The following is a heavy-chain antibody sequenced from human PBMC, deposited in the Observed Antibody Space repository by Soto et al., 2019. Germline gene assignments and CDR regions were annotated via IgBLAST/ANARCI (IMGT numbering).Heavy chain of an antibody. Sequence: GGSLRLSCAASGFTFSSYAMSWVRQAPGKGLEWVSAISGSGGSTYYADSVKGRFTISRDNSKNTLYLQMNSLRAEDTAVYYCAKLPTTYCSGGSCYLGYWGQGTLVTSPQ. CDR1: GFTFSSYA. CDR3: AKLPTTYCSGGSCYLGY. CDR2: ISGSGGST. J-gene: IGHJ4*02. D-gene: IGHD2-15*01. V-gene: IGHV3-23*01.